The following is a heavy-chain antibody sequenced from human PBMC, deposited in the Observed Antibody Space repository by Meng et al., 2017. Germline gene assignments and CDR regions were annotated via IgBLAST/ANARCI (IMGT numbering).Heavy chain of an antibody. D-gene: IGHD6-13*01. Sequence: VQAVPQGEEGNQPGASLKVSCKLSGSNFPGYWIPWVRRAPGQGLEWMGRIDPKSGDTHYAQRFQGRVTMTGDTSISKAYMELSGLRSDDTAMYYCARDEDISAAGKLFGDYWGQGTLVTVSS. J-gene: IGHJ4*02. CDR3: ARDEDISAAGKLFGDY. V-gene: IGHV1-2*06. CDR2: IDPKSGDT. CDR1: GSNFPGYW.